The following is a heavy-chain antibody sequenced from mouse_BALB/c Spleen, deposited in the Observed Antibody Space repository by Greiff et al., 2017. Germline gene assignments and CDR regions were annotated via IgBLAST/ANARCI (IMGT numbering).Heavy chain of an antibody. D-gene: IGHD1-1*01. CDR2: INPGNGGT. Sequence: QVQLQQSGAELVKPGASVKLSCKASGYTFTSSWMHWVKQRPGQGLEWIGEINPGNGGTNYNEKFKSKAKLTVDKSSSTAYMQLSSLTSEDSAVYYCASGDHDGSSSAYWGQGTLVTVSA. V-gene: IGHV1S81*02. J-gene: IGHJ3*01. CDR1: GYTFTSSW. CDR3: ASGDHDGSSSAY.